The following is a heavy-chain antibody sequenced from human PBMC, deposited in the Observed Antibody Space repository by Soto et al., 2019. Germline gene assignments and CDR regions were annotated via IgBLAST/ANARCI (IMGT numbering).Heavy chain of an antibody. V-gene: IGHV4-61*01. CDR2: IYYTGST. CDR3: ARGLMTLRESNIDL. D-gene: IGHD4-4*01. J-gene: IGHJ2*01. CDR1: GGSVNSDSYY. Sequence: QVQLQESGPGLVKPSETLSLTCSVSGGSVNSDSYYWSWIRQPPGKGLEWIGYIYYTGSTSHNPSLKSRVTISVDTSKNQFSMKMSSVTAADTAVYYCARGLMTLRESNIDLWGRGTLVTVSS.